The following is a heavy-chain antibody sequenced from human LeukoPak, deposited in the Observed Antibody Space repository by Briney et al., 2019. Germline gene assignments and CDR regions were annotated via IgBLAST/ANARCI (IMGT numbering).Heavy chain of an antibody. J-gene: IGHJ6*03. CDR1: GYTFTGYY. V-gene: IGHV1-2*02. CDR3: ARDNREVRGGDCFDV. D-gene: IGHD2-21*02. CDR2: INPNSGGT. Sequence: ASVKVSCKASGYTFTGYYMHWVRQAPGQGLEWMGWINPNSGGTNYAQKFQGRVTMTRDTSITTAYMELSRLRSDDTAVYYCARDNREVRGGDCFDVWGKGTTVTVS.